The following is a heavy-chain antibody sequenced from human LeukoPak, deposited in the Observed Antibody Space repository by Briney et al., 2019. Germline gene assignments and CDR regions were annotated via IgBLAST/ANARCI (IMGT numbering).Heavy chain of an antibody. V-gene: IGHV3-23*01. J-gene: IGHJ4*02. D-gene: IGHD1-7*01. CDR3: AKDAMTLENRWNYRSKSDHEY. Sequence: GGSLRLSCAASGFIFNNYVMNWVRQAPGKGLEWVSTITGSGDNTYYMDSVKGRFTISRDNSKNTLYLQMDNLRAEDSGTYYCAKDAMTLENRWNYRSKSDHEYWGQGTLVTVSS. CDR1: GFIFNNYV. CDR2: ITGSGDNT.